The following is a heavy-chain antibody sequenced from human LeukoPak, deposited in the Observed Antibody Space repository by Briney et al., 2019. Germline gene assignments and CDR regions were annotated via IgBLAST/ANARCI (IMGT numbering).Heavy chain of an antibody. V-gene: IGHV4-59*01. CDR1: GGSISSYY. J-gene: IGHJ5*02. D-gene: IGHD3-22*01. Sequence: SETLSLTCTVSGGSISSYYWSWIRQPPGKGLEWIGYIYYSGSTNYNPSLKSRVTISVDTSKNQFSLKLSSVTAADTAVYYCARDIIRGDSSGYLAWFDPWGQGTLVTVSS. CDR2: IYYSGST. CDR3: ARDIIRGDSSGYLAWFDP.